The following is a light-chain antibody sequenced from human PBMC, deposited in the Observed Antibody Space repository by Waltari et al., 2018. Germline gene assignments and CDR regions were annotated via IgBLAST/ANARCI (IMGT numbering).Light chain of an antibody. CDR2: GAS. V-gene: IGKV3-15*01. Sequence: ETVMTQSPATLSVSPGERATLSCRASQRVSSNLAWYQQKPGQAPRLPIYGASTRASGIPARFSGSGSGTEFTLTISSLRSEDFAVYYCQQYNNWRWTFGQWTKVEIK. CDR3: QQYNNWRWT. J-gene: IGKJ1*01. CDR1: QRVSSN.